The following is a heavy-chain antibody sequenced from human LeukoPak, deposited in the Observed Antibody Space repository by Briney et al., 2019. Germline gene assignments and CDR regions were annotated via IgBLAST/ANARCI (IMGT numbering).Heavy chain of an antibody. CDR3: ARGRGYSHGWPVDAFDI. CDR2: IKQDGSEQ. Sequence: GGSLRLSCAASGFTFSVYWMSWLRQAPGKGLEWVANIKQDGSEQYYVDSLKGRFTISRDNAKNSLYLQMNSLRAEDTALYYCARGRGYSHGWPVDAFDIWGQGTMVTVS. V-gene: IGHV3-7*01. J-gene: IGHJ3*02. CDR1: GFTFSVYW. D-gene: IGHD5-18*01.